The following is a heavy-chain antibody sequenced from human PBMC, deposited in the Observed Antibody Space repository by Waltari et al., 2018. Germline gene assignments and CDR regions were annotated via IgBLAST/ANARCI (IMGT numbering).Heavy chain of an antibody. CDR1: DYSISSGYY. J-gene: IGHJ3*02. CDR2: IYQSGST. V-gene: IGHV4-38-2*02. CDR3: ARLQWLVHAFDI. D-gene: IGHD6-19*01. Sequence: QVQLQESGPGLVKPSETLSLTCTVSDYSISSGYYWGWVRQPPGKGLECIATIYQSGSTYYNPSLKSRVTISVDTSKNQFSLKLSSVTAADTAVYYCARLQWLVHAFDIWGQGTMVTVSS.